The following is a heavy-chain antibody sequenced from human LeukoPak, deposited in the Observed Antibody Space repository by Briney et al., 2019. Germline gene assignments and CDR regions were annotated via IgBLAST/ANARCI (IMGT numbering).Heavy chain of an antibody. Sequence: GGSLRLSCAASGFTFSSYAMHWVRQAPGKGLEWVAVISYDGSNKYYSDSVKGRFTISRDNSKNTLYLQMNSLRAEDTAVYYCARDRGGSYFDYWGQGTLVTVSS. CDR1: GFTFSSYA. CDR2: ISYDGSNK. D-gene: IGHD1-26*01. CDR3: ARDRGGSYFDY. J-gene: IGHJ4*02. V-gene: IGHV3-30-3*01.